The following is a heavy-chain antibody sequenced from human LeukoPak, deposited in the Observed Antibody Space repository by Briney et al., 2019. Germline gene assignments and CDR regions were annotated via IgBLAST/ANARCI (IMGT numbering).Heavy chain of an antibody. CDR3: ATSDTVSTYNWFNP. D-gene: IGHD5/OR15-5a*01. V-gene: IGHV4-39*01. CDR1: GGSISSNTYF. J-gene: IGHJ5*02. CDR2: IRYSGST. Sequence: SETLSLTCNVSGGSISSNTYFWGWIRRPPGKGLEWIGSIRYSGSTYYNPSLKSRVTISVDTSKNQFSLNLSSLTAADTAVYYCATSDTVSTYNWFNPWGQGTLVTVS.